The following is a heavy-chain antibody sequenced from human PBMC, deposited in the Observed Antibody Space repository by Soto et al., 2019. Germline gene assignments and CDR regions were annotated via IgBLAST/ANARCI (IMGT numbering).Heavy chain of an antibody. V-gene: IGHV4-59*08. CDR2: MYYSGST. Sequence: PSETLSLTCTVSGDSISSSYWSWIRQPPGKGLEWIGYMYYSGSTSYNPSLNSRVTLSVDTSKNQFFLKLSFVTAADTVVYYCARHRALNWFDPWGQGTLVTVSS. CDR1: GDSISSSY. CDR3: ARHRALNWFDP. J-gene: IGHJ5*02.